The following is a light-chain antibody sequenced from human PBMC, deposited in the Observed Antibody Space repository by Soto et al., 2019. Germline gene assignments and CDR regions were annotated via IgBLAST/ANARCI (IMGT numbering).Light chain of an antibody. V-gene: IGKV1-5*01. CDR3: QQYNSYSWT. Sequence: GDRVTITCRASQNINNWIAWYQQKPGKAPKFLIYDASTLESGVPSRFSGSGSGTEFTLTISSLQPDDFATYYCQQYNSYSWTFGQGTKVDIK. CDR2: DAS. CDR1: QNINNW. J-gene: IGKJ1*01.